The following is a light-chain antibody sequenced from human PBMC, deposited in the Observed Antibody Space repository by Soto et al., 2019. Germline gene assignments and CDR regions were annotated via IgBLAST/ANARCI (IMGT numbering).Light chain of an antibody. J-gene: IGKJ1*01. V-gene: IGKV3-20*01. CDR1: QSVSSSY. Sequence: EIVLTQSPGTLSLSPGERATLSCRASQSVSSSYLAWYQQKPGQAPRLLIYATSSRATGIPDRFSGSGSGTDFTLTISRLEPEDFAVYHCQQYGRSGTFGQGTKVDIK. CDR2: ATS. CDR3: QQYGRSGT.